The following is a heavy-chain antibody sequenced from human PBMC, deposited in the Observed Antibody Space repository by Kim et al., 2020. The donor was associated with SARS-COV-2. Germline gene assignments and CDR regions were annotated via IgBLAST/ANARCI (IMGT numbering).Heavy chain of an antibody. V-gene: IGHV1-2*02. J-gene: IGHJ6*02. Sequence: ASVKVSCKASGYTFTGYYMHWVRQAPGQGLEWMGWINPNSGGTNYAQKFQGRVTMTRDTSISTAYMELSRLRSDDTAVYYCASPAGGGVVVPAATLSYYYYGMDVWGQGTTVTVSS. D-gene: IGHD2-2*01. CDR1: GYTFTGYY. CDR3: ASPAGGGVVVPAATLSYYYYGMDV. CDR2: INPNSGGT.